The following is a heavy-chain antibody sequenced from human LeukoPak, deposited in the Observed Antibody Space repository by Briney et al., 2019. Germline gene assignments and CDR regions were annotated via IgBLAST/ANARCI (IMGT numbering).Heavy chain of an antibody. CDR1: GGSISSYY. CDR2: IYYSGST. Sequence: PSETLSLTCTVSGGSISSYYWSWIRQPPGKGLEWIGYIYYSGSTNYNPSLKSRVTISVDTSKNLFSLKLSSVTAADTAVYYCARVRTYYDILTAPPRWFDPWGQGTLVTVSS. CDR3: ARVRTYYDILTAPPRWFDP. D-gene: IGHD3-9*01. J-gene: IGHJ5*02. V-gene: IGHV4-59*01.